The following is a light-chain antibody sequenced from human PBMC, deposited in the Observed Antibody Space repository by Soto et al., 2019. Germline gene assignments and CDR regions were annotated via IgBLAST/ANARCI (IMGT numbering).Light chain of an antibody. Sequence: DIQMTQSPSTLSASVGDRVTITCRASQSISSWLAWYQQKPGKAPKLLIYDASSLESGVPSRFSGSGSGTEVTLTISSLQPDDFATYYCQQYNSYSPGRTFGQGTKVEIK. CDR2: DAS. CDR1: QSISSW. V-gene: IGKV1-5*01. CDR3: QQYNSYSPGRT. J-gene: IGKJ1*01.